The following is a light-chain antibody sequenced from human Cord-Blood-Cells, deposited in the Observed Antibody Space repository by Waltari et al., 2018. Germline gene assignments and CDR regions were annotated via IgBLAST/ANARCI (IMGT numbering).Light chain of an antibody. CDR2: AAS. Sequence: QSPSSLSASVGDRVTITCRASQSISSYLNWYQQKPGKAPKLLIYAASSLQSGVPSRFSGSGSGTDFTLTISSLQPEDFATYYCQQSYSTPRTFGQGTKVEIK. CDR1: QSISSY. J-gene: IGKJ1*01. V-gene: IGKV1-39*01. CDR3: QQSYSTPRT.